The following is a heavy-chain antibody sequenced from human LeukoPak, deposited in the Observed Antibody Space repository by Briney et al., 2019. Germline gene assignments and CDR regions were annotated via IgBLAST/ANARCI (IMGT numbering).Heavy chain of an antibody. Sequence: PSETLSLTCTVSGGSISNSYWSWVRRPPGKGLEWIGHIYSSGSTTYSPSLKSRVTMSVDTSKNQFSLKLTSVTAADTAVYYCARHRSDGTYPLDYWGQGALVTVSS. CDR3: ARHRSDGTYPLDY. CDR2: IYSSGST. CDR1: GGSISNSY. J-gene: IGHJ4*02. D-gene: IGHD1-26*01. V-gene: IGHV4-59*08.